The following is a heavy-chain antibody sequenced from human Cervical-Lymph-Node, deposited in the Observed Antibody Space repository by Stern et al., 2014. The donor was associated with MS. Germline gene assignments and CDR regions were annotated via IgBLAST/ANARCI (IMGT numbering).Heavy chain of an antibody. J-gene: IGHJ6*02. D-gene: IGHD2-15*01. CDR1: GASISSHY. CDR2: LFFSGST. V-gene: IGHV4-59*11. CDR3: ARDLLREYGMDV. Sequence: QLQLQESGPGLVKPSETLSLTCTVSGASISSHYWSWIRPSPGKGLEWIGYLFFSGSTNYNPSLKRRVTISADTSKNQLSLKLTSVTAADTAVYYCARDLLREYGMDVWGQGTTVLVSS.